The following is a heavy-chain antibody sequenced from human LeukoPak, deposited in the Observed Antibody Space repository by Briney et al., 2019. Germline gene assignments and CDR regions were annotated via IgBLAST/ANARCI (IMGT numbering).Heavy chain of an antibody. J-gene: IGHJ6*04. CDR3: ARALAYCSSTSCYPYYYYGMDV. CDR2: ISCSSSYI. D-gene: IGHD2-2*01. V-gene: IGHV3-21*01. Sequence: GGSLRLSCAASGFTFSSYSMNWVRQAPGKGLEWVSSISCSSSYIYYADSVKGRFTISRDNAKNSLYLQMNSLRAEDTAVYYCARALAYCSSTSCYPYYYYGMDVWGKGTTVTVSS. CDR1: GFTFSSYS.